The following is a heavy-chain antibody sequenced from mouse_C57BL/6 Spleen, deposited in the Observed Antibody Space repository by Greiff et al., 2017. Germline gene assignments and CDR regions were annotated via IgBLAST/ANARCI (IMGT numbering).Heavy chain of an antibody. D-gene: IGHD2-2*01. Sequence: VQVVESDAELVKPGASVKISCKVSGYTFTDHTIHWMKQRPEQGLEWIGYIYPRDGSTKYNEKFKGKATLTADKSSSTAYMQLNSLTSEDSAVYFCARWDGYGLGAAMDYWGQGTSVTVSS. V-gene: IGHV1-78*01. J-gene: IGHJ4*01. CDR3: ARWDGYGLGAAMDY. CDR2: IYPRDGST. CDR1: GYTFTDHT.